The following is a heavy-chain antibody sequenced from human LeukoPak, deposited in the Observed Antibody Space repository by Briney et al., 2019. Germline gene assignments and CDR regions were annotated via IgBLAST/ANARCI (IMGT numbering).Heavy chain of an antibody. D-gene: IGHD1-14*01. CDR2: IKSKTDGGTT. CDR1: GFTFSSYA. V-gene: IGHV3-15*01. Sequence: PGGSLRLSCAASGFTFSSYAMSWVRQAPGKGLEWVGRIKSKTDGGTTDYAAPVKGRFTISRDDSKNTLYLQMNSLKTEDTAVYYCTTDQMGRRRTGPHYAFDIWGQGTMVTVSS. CDR3: TTDQMGRRRTGPHYAFDI. J-gene: IGHJ3*02.